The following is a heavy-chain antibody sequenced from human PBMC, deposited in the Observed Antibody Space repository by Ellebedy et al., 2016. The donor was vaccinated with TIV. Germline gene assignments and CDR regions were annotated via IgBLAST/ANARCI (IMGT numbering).Heavy chain of an antibody. V-gene: IGHV1-8*01. D-gene: IGHD6-13*01. CDR1: GYTFTSYD. J-gene: IGHJ5*02. CDR2: MNPNSGNT. Sequence: AASVKVSCKASGYTFTSYDINWVRQDTGQGLEWMGWMNPNSGNTSYAQKFQGRVTMTRNTTIATADMELSSLRSEDTAVYYCARRRIATAGTLVDPWGQGTLVTVSS. CDR3: ARRRIATAGTLVDP.